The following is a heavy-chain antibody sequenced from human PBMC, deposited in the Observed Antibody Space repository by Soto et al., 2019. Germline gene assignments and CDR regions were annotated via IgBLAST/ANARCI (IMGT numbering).Heavy chain of an antibody. Sequence: SETLSLTCAVSGGSLNNGGYSWGWVRRPPGKGLEYTASIYYSGSTYYNPSLKSRVTISVDRSKNQFSLNLNSVTAADTAVYYCARVGGNTAMANWGQGTLVTVSS. J-gene: IGHJ4*02. CDR3: ARVGGNTAMAN. D-gene: IGHD5-18*01. CDR1: GGSLNNGGYS. CDR2: IYYSGST. V-gene: IGHV4-30-2*01.